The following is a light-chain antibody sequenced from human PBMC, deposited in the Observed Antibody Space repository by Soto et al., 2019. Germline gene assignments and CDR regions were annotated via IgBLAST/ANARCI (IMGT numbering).Light chain of an antibody. J-gene: IGKJ4*01. CDR2: AAS. V-gene: IGKV1-27*01. CDR3: QQRSNWPPLT. Sequence: IQMTQSPSSLSASVGDRVTITCRASQGISNYLAWYQQKPGKVPKLLIYAASTLQSGVPSRFSGSESGTDFTLTISSLEPEDFAVYYCQQRSNWPPLTFGGGTKVDIK. CDR1: QGISNY.